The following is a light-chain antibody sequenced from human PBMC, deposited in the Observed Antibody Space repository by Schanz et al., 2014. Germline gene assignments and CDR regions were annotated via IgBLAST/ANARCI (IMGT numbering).Light chain of an antibody. CDR1: QSVSGY. V-gene: IGKV3-11*01. J-gene: IGKJ1*01. CDR3: HQYGSPWWT. CDR2: DVS. Sequence: PGESATLSCRASQSVSGYLAWYQQKPGRAPRLVIYDVSKRATGIPARFSGSGSGTDFTLTISSLEPEDFAVYYCHQYGSPWWTFGQGTKVEI.